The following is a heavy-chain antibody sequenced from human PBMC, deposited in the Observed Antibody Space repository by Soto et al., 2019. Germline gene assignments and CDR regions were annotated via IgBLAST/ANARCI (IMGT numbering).Heavy chain of an antibody. CDR3: SRCAEGIKRYDNWFDP. J-gene: IGHJ5*02. D-gene: IGHD3-3*01. V-gene: IGHV3-23*01. CDR1: GFTFSSYA. CDR2: ISGSGGST. Sequence: GGSLRLSCAASGFTFSSYAMSWVRQAPGKGLEWVSAISGSGGSTYYADSVKGRFTISRDNSKNTLYLQMNSLRAEDTAVYYCSRCAEGIKRYDNWFDPWGQGTLVTVSS.